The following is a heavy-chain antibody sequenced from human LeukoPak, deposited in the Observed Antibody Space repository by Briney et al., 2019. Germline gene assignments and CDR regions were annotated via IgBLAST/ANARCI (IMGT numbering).Heavy chain of an antibody. CDR2: INPNSGGT. J-gene: IGHJ6*03. CDR3: AREGTGYSYGYRAYYYYMDV. Sequence: GASVKVSCKASGYTFTDYYMHWVRQAPGQGLEWMGWINPNSGGTTYAQNFQGRVTMTRDTSISTAYMELSRLRSDDTAVYYCAREGTGYSYGYRAYYYYMDVWGKGTTVTVSS. CDR1: GYTFTDYY. D-gene: IGHD5-18*01. V-gene: IGHV1-2*02.